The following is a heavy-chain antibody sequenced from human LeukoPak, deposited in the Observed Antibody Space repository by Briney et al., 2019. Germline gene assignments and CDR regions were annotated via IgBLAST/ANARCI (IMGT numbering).Heavy chain of an antibody. D-gene: IGHD2-15*01. CDR2: IXPNSGDT. CDR3: ALGLGYCSGGTCSKL. CDR1: GYIFTGYF. Sequence: ASVKVSCKASGYIFTGYFIHWVRQAPGQGLEWMXRIXPNSGDTNYAQKXQGRVTMTRDTSISTAYMELSSLRSDDTAVYYCALGLGYCSGGTCSKLWGQGTLVTVSS. J-gene: IGHJ4*02. V-gene: IGHV1-2*06.